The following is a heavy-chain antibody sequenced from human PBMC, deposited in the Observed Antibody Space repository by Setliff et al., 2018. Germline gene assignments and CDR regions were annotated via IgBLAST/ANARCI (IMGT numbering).Heavy chain of an antibody. CDR2: ITVSGNT. Sequence: PGGSLRLSCAASGFTFSNYAMTWVRQAPGKGLEWVSAITVSGNTHYADSVKGRFTISRDNSKNTLSLQMDNLRAEDTATYYCAKCGRFAPSGWFQYVDPWAQGTLVTVSS. CDR3: AKCGRFAPSGWFQYVDP. D-gene: IGHD6-19*01. V-gene: IGHV3-23*01. CDR1: GFTFSNYA. J-gene: IGHJ5*02.